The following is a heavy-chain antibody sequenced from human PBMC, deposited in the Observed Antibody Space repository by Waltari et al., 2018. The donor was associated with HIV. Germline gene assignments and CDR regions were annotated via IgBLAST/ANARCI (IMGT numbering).Heavy chain of an antibody. J-gene: IGHJ6*02. CDR1: GFTFSGYA. Sequence: EVQLVESGGGVVQPGGSLQLSCAASGFTFSGYAIHWVRQASGKGLEWSGRIRNKANSYATAYAASVKGRFTVSRDDSKNTAFLQMSSLKIEDTAVYYCTGQGGIATFGVVVDVWGQGTTVIV. D-gene: IGHD3-3*01. V-gene: IGHV3-73*01. CDR3: TGQGGIATFGVVVDV. CDR2: IRNKANSYAT.